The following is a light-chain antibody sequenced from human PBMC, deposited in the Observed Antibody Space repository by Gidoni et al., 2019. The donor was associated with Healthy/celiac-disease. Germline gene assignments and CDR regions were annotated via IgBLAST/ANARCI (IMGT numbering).Light chain of an antibody. J-gene: IGLJ2*01. V-gene: IGLV3-1*01. Sequence: YELTQPPSVSVSPGQTASITCSGDKLGDKYACWYQQKPGQSPVLVIYQDSKRPSGIPERFSGSHSGNTATLTISGTQAMDEADYYCQAWDSSTGVFGGGTKLTVL. CDR1: KLGDKY. CDR3: QAWDSSTGV. CDR2: QDS.